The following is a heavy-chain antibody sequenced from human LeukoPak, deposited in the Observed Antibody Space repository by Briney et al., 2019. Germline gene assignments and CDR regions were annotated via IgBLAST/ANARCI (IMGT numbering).Heavy chain of an antibody. V-gene: IGHV4-59*08. D-gene: IGHD3-10*01. CDR3: ARHGGHYYGSGSYYKGVVYFDY. CDR2: IYYSGST. Sequence: SETLSLTCTVSGGSISSYYWSWIRQPPGKGLEWIGYIYYSGSTNYNPSLKSRVTISVDTSKNQSSLKLSSVTAADTAVYYCARHGGHYYGSGSYYKGVVYFDYWGQGTLVTVSS. J-gene: IGHJ4*02. CDR1: GGSISSYY.